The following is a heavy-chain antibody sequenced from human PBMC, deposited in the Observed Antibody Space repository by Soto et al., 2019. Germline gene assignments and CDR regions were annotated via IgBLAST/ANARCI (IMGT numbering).Heavy chain of an antibody. J-gene: IGHJ4*02. CDR3: ARRRDGNNRQHKNYFDY. CDR1: GGSFSGYF. CDR2: SNHSGST. Sequence: SETLSLTCAVFGGSFSGYFWSWIRQPPGKGLEWIGESNHSGSTNYNPSLKSRVTISMDTSKNQFSLKLSSVTAADTAVYYCARRRDGNNRQHKNYFDYWGQGILVTVSS. V-gene: IGHV4-34*01. D-gene: IGHD1-1*01.